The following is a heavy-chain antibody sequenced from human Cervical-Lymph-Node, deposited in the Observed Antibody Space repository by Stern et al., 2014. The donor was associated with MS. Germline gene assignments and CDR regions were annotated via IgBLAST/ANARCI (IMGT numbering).Heavy chain of an antibody. D-gene: IGHD2-21*01. CDR2: IRGGRTYT. CDR3: ARGGGDLHYGMDV. Sequence: QVQLVESGGGLVKPGGSLRLSCAASGFTLSDYFMTWIRQTPGKGLEGVSYIRGGRTYTTYADSVKGRFTISRDNAKNSVFLQMNSLRVEDTAVYYCARGGGDLHYGMDVWGQGTTVIVS. V-gene: IGHV3-11*06. CDR1: GFTLSDYF. J-gene: IGHJ6*02.